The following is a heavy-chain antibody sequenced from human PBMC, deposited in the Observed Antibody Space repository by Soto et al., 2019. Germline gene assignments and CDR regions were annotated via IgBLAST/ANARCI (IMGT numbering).Heavy chain of an antibody. V-gene: IGHV1-3*01. CDR3: ARDQQFRNWFDS. CDR2: INAGNGNT. J-gene: IGHJ5*01. CDR1: GYTFSRYA. Sequence: RASVKVSCKASGYTFSRYAIHWVRQAPGQRLEWMGWINAGNGNTKYSQKFEGRVTLTTDTSANTVYMELSSLRFEDTALYYCARDQQFRNWFDSWGQGTLVTVSS. D-gene: IGHD6-13*01.